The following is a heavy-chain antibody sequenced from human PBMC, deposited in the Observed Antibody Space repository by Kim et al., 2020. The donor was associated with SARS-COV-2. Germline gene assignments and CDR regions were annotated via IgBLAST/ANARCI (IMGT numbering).Heavy chain of an antibody. V-gene: IGHV3-7*01. CDR3: ARGGSFGVVRRYYYYMDV. CDR1: GFTFSSYW. Sequence: GGSLRLSCAASGFTFSSYWMSWVRQAPGKGLEWVANIKQDGSEKYYVDSVKGRFTISRDNAKNSLYLQMNSLRAEDTAVYYCARGGSFGVVRRYYYYMDVWGKGTTVTVSS. J-gene: IGHJ6*03. CDR2: IKQDGSEK. D-gene: IGHD3-3*01.